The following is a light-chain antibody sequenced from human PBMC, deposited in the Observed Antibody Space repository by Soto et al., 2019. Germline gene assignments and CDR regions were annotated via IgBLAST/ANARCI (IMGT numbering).Light chain of an antibody. J-gene: IGKJ1*01. Sequence: EIVVTQSPGTLSLSQGERATLSCRASQSASSSYLAWYQQKPGQAPRLLIYGASSRATGIPDRFSGSGSGTDFTLTISRLEPEDFAVYYCQQYRSSPGTFGQGTKVEIK. CDR2: GAS. CDR3: QQYRSSPGT. V-gene: IGKV3-20*01. CDR1: QSASSSY.